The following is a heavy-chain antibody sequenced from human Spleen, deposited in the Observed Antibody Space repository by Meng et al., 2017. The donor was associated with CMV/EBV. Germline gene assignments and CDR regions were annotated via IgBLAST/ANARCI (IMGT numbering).Heavy chain of an antibody. CDR2: INHSGST. D-gene: IGHD2-2*01. Sequence: YRGSFSGYYWSWIRQPPGKGLEWIGEINHSGSTNYNPSLKSRVTISVDTSKNQFSLKLSSVTAADTAVYYCARGIVVVPAAPGWFDPWGQGTLVTVSS. CDR3: ARGIVVVPAAPGWFDP. V-gene: IGHV4-34*01. CDR1: RGSFSGYY. J-gene: IGHJ5*02.